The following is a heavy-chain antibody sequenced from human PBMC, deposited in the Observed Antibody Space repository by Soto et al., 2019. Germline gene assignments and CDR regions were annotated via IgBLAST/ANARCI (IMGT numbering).Heavy chain of an antibody. V-gene: IGHV3-74*02. Sequence: EVQLVESGGGLGQPGGSLRLSCAASGFTFTNYWIHWVRQAPGKGLVWVSRINSDGGTTNYADSVKGRFIISRDNAKNTVYLQMSSLRAEDTAVYYCVRGGFRAYWIDPWGQGTLVTVSS. CDR3: VRGGFRAYWIDP. CDR1: GFTFTNYW. D-gene: IGHD5-12*01. J-gene: IGHJ5*02. CDR2: INSDGGTT.